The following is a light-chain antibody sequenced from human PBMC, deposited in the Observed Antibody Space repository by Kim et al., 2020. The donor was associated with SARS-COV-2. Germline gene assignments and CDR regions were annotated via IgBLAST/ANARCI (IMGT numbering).Light chain of an antibody. Sequence: ELTQPPSASGTPGQKVAISCSGSRSNIGSNYVYWYQHLPGTAPKLLIHRNNQRPSGVPDRFSGSKSGTSASLAISGLRSEDESDYYCASWDDSLSGYVFGTGTKGTVL. V-gene: IGLV1-47*01. CDR2: RNN. CDR1: RSNIGSNY. CDR3: ASWDDSLSGYV. J-gene: IGLJ1*01.